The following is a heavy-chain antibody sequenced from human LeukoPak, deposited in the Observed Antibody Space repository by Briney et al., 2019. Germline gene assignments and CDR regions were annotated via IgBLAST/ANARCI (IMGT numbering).Heavy chain of an antibody. V-gene: IGHV3-23*01. CDR3: AKQLGYCSDGSCYFPY. CDR2: ISNNGGYT. J-gene: IGHJ4*02. D-gene: IGHD2-15*01. CDR1: GFTFSSSA. Sequence: GGSLRLSCAASGFTFSSSAMSWVRQAPGKGLEWVSAISNNGGYTYYADSVQGWFTISRDNSKSTLCLQMNSLRAEDTAVYYCAKQLGYCSDGSCYFPYWGQGTLVTVSS.